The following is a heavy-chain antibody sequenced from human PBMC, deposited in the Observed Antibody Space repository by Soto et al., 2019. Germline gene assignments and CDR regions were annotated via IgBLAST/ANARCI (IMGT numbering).Heavy chain of an antibody. CDR3: ARDRNTVLVVAGGWFDP. V-gene: IGHV1-18*01. Sequence: QGQLVQSGTEVKQLGASVKVSCKTSASAFTSSVINWVRQAPGQGLEWLGLISPYNGNTHYSQKFKHRVTMTTDPSTNTVFMELRRLTSEDTAMYYCARDRNTVLVVAGGWFDPWGQGNLVSVSS. CDR2: ISPYNGNT. D-gene: IGHD2-21*01. J-gene: IGHJ5*02. CDR1: ASAFTSSV.